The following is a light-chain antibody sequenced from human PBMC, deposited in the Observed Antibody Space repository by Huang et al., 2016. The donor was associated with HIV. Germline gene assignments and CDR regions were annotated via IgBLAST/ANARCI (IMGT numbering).Light chain of an antibody. Sequence: IQLTQSPSSLSASVGDRVTITCRASQGISSYLAWYQQKPGKAPKLLIYSTSTLQRGVPSRFSGSGSGTDFTLTISSLQPEDFAAYYCQQHSSFPITFGQGTRLDIK. CDR3: QQHSSFPIT. CDR2: STS. J-gene: IGKJ5*01. V-gene: IGKV1-9*01. CDR1: QGISSY.